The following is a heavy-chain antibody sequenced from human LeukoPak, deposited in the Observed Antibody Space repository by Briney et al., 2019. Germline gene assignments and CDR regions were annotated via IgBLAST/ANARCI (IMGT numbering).Heavy chain of an antibody. CDR2: INPNSGGT. V-gene: IGHV1-2*02. J-gene: IGHJ4*02. CDR1: GYTFTGYY. D-gene: IGHD6-6*01. CDR3: ARDRIAARPPYNDLFDY. Sequence: ASVKVSCKASGYTFTGYYMHWVRQAPGQGLEWMGWINPNSGGTNYAQKFQGRVTMTRDTSISTAYMELSRLRSDDTAVYYCARDRIAARPPYNDLFDYWGQGTLVTVSS.